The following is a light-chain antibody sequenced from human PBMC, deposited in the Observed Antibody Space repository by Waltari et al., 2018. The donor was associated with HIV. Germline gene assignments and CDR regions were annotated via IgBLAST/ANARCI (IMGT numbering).Light chain of an antibody. Sequence: EIVMTQSPATLSVSPGERATLSCRASQSVGSKLAWYQQKPGQAPRLLIYGASTRATGSPARFSGSGSGIEFTLTISSLQSEDFAVYYCQQNSYWLPITFGQGTRLEI. CDR2: GAS. V-gene: IGKV3-15*01. CDR3: QQNSYWLPIT. J-gene: IGKJ5*01. CDR1: QSVGSK.